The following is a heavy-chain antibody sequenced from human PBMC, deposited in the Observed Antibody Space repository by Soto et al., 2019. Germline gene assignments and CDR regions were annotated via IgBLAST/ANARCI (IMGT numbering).Heavy chain of an antibody. Sequence: EVQLLESGGTLVQPGESLRLSCEVSGFSFSSFAMNWVRQAPGEVLEWVSSIRGTATSYADSVKGRFTISRDNSKNTGYLQMNTLRGEYTAVYYWAKCAVLMTTSGGEGNWFDPWGQGTLVIVSS. CDR1: GFSFSSFA. J-gene: IGHJ5*02. CDR2: IRGTAT. V-gene: IGHV3-23*01. CDR3: AKCAVLMTTSGGEGNWFDP. D-gene: IGHD3-10*01.